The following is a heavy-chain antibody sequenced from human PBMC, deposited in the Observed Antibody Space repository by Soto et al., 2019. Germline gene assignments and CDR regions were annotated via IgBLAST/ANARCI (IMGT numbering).Heavy chain of an antibody. Sequence: PSEALSLTCAVYGGSFSGYYWSWIRQPLGKGMERIGEINHSGSTNYNPSLKSRVIISVDTSKNQFSLKLSSVTAADTAVYYCARGGVNMVRGVIIRRAYYYYGMDVWDEGTTVTVSA. CDR2: INHSGST. CDR3: ARGGVNMVRGVIIRRAYYYYGMDV. V-gene: IGHV4-34*01. J-gene: IGHJ6*04. CDR1: GGSFSGYY. D-gene: IGHD3-10*01.